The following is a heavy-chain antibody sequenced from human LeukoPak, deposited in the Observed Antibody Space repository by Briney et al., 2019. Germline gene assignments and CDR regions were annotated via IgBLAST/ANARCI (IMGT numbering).Heavy chain of an antibody. CDR2: IYSSGNT. J-gene: IGHJ2*01. D-gene: IGHD6-19*01. V-gene: IGHV4-59*11. CDR3: ARETAVAALRYFDL. Sequence: SETLSLTCTVSDGSIRNHYWNWIRQPPGKGLEWIGYIYSSGNTNYNATLKSRVTISLDTSKSQFSLKLKSVTAADTAIYYCARETAVAALRYFDLWGRGTLVSVSS. CDR1: DGSIRNHY.